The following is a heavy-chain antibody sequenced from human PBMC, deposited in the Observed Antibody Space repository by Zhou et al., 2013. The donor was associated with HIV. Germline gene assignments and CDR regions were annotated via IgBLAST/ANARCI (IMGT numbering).Heavy chain of an antibody. CDR2: VNPAGGNT. CDR3: ARPSRSTIAAATDS. Sequence: QVQLVQSGTEVKKPGASVKVSCKASGYTFTTYDINWVRQAPGQGLEWMGFVNPAGGNTVAQKFQGRLTMTRDTSTSTDYMELTSLTSEDTAVYFCARPSRSTIAAATDSWGQGTLVIVSS. D-gene: IGHD6-13*01. J-gene: IGHJ4*02. V-gene: IGHV1-46*01. CDR1: GYTFTTYD.